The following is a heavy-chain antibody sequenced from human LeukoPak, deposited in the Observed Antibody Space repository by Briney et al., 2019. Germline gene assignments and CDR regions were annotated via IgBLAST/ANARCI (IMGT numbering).Heavy chain of an antibody. Sequence: PSETLSLTCTVSGGSISSYYWSWIRQPPGKGLEWIGYIYYTGTTNYNPSLKSRVTISVDTSKNKSSLRLRSVTAADTAVYYCARAPLADRPCDYWGQGTLVTVSS. J-gene: IGHJ4*02. CDR3: ARAPLADRPCDY. CDR1: GGSISSYY. V-gene: IGHV4-59*01. D-gene: IGHD6-6*01. CDR2: IYYTGTT.